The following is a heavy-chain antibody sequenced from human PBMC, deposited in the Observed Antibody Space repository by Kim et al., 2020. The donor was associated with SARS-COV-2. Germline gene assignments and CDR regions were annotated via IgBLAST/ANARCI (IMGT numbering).Heavy chain of an antibody. Sequence: SETLSLTCTVSGVSISSTSYYWGWIRQPPGKGLEWIGSIYYSGSTYYNPSLKTRITISIDTSKNQFSLKLNSVTAADTAVYYCASPADPKEGDGFNIWG. CDR1: GVSISSTSYY. CDR2: IYYSGST. J-gene: IGHJ3*02. V-gene: IGHV4-39*01. CDR3: ASPADPKEGDGFNI.